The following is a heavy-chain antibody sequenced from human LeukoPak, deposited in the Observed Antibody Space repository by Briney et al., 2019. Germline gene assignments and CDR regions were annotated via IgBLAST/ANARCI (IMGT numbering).Heavy chain of an antibody. Sequence: ASVKVSCKASGYTFTSYDINWVRQATGQGLEWMGWMNPNSGNTGYAQKFQGRVTMTRNTSISTAYMELSSLRSEDTAVYYCARGPWFGELSVLPFDYWGQGTLVTVSS. CDR2: MNPNSGNT. CDR1: GYTFTSYD. V-gene: IGHV1-8*01. D-gene: IGHD3-10*01. J-gene: IGHJ4*02. CDR3: ARGPWFGELSVLPFDY.